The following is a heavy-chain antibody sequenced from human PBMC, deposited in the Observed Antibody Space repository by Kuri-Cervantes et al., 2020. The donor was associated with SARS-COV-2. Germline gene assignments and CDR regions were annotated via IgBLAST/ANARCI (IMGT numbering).Heavy chain of an antibody. Sequence: GESLKISCAASGFTVSGNYMSWVRQAPGKGLEWVSVIYSGGNTYYGDSVKGRFTSSRHNSKNTLYLQMNSLRAEDTAVYYCAKLFAWHQPAEFDPWGQGTLVTVSS. CDR1: GFTVSGNY. D-gene: IGHD2-21*01. CDR3: AKLFAWHQPAEFDP. CDR2: IYSGGNT. V-gene: IGHV3-53*01. J-gene: IGHJ5*02.